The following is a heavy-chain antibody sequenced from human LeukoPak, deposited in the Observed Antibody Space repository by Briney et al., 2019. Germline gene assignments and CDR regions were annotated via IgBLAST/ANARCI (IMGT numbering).Heavy chain of an antibody. Sequence: SETLSLTCSVSGGSTNSYYWSWIRQSGGKGLEWIGCIYSSVSTVYNPSLNSRPPMSIATSQNQFSLTLTSVTATDRAFYYFARIKASITSWTFDGWGQGAMVTVSS. CDR1: GGSTNSYY. CDR3: ARIKASITSWTFDG. CDR2: IYSSVST. V-gene: IGHV4-4*07. D-gene: IGHD2-2*01. J-gene: IGHJ4*02.